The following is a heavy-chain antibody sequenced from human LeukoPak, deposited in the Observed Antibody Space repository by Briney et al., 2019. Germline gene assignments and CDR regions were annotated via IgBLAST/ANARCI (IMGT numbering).Heavy chain of an antibody. CDR1: GFTFSSYG. J-gene: IGHJ3*02. Sequence: GGSLRLSCAASGFTFSSYGITWVRQAPGKGLEWVSGISGSGENTYYADSVKGRFTISRDNSKNTLYLQMNSLRAEDTAVYYCAKHYYTSGYSGALDIWGQGTTVTVSA. V-gene: IGHV3-23*01. CDR2: ISGSGENT. D-gene: IGHD3-22*01. CDR3: AKHYYTSGYSGALDI.